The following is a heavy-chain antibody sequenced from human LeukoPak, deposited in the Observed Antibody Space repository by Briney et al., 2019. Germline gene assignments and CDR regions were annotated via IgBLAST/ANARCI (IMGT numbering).Heavy chain of an antibody. CDR3: ARTYSSSSYSPFDY. CDR1: GGTFSSYA. D-gene: IGHD6-13*01. Sequence: SVKVSCKASGGTFSSYAISWVRQAPGQGLEWMGGIIPIFGTANYAQKFQGRDTITTDESTSTAYMELSSLRSEDTAVYYCARTYSSSSYSPFDYWGQGTLVTVSS. V-gene: IGHV1-69*05. CDR2: IIPIFGTA. J-gene: IGHJ4*02.